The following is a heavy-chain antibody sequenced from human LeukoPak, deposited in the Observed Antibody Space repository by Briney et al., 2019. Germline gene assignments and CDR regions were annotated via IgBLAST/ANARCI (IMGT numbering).Heavy chain of an antibody. CDR3: ARGVGVDSLRRLDP. J-gene: IGHJ5*02. CDR1: GYTFTAYY. CDR2: INPNSGGT. D-gene: IGHD3-22*01. Sequence: ASMKVSCKPSGYTFTAYYIHWVRQAPGQGPEWMGWINPNSGGTDYAQKFQGRVTMTRDTSISTVYMELSRLTYDDTAVYYCARGVGVDSLRRLDPWGQGTLVTVSS. V-gene: IGHV1-2*02.